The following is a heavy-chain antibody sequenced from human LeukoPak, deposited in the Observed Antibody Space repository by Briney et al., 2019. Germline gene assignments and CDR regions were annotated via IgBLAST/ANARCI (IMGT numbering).Heavy chain of an antibody. V-gene: IGHV1-18*01. CDR3: AIQETSGIAVAGTCDY. J-gene: IGHJ4*02. D-gene: IGHD6-19*01. Sequence: ASVKVSCKAYGYTFTSYGISWVRQAAGQGLEWMGWISAYNGNTNYAQTIQGRVTMTTDTSTSTAYMELRSLRSDDTAVYYCAIQETSGIAVAGTCDYWGQGTLVTVSS. CDR1: GYTFTSYG. CDR2: ISAYNGNT.